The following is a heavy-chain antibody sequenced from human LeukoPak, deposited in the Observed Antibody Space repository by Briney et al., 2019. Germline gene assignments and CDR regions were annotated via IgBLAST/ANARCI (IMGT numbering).Heavy chain of an antibody. CDR2: ISGSGGST. J-gene: IGHJ4*02. CDR1: GFTFSSYA. V-gene: IGHV3-23*01. CDR3: AKAPPRSLWSTDY. D-gene: IGHD3-10*01. Sequence: GGSLRLSCAASGFTFSSYAMSWVRQAPGRGLEWVSAISGSGGSTYYADSVKGRFTISRDNSKNTLYLQMNSLRAGDTAVYYCAKAPPRSLWSTDYWGQGTLVTVSS.